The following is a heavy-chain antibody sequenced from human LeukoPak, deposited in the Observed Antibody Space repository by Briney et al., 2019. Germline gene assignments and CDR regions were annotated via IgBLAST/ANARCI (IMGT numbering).Heavy chain of an antibody. Sequence: PGGSLTLSCAASGSSFDDDSMQWLLQAPGKGLEWVSGISWNSGTIGYADSVKGRFTISRDNPKNSLYLQLNGLRAEDMALYYCAEGAWSSWNSGPGFFSPWGERTRVTVSS. CDR3: AEGAWSSWNSGPGFFSP. D-gene: IGHD1/OR15-1a*01. CDR2: ISWNSGTI. V-gene: IGHV3-9*03. CDR1: GSSFDDDS. J-gene: IGHJ5*02.